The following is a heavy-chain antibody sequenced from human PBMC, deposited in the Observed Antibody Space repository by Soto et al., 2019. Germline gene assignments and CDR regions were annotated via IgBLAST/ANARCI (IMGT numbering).Heavy chain of an antibody. J-gene: IGHJ4*02. D-gene: IGHD3-10*01. CDR1: GGSISGYY. V-gene: IGHV4-59*01. CDR3: ARASYYGSGATVVAY. Sequence: QVQLQESGPGLVRPSETLSLTCTVSGGSISGYYWSWIRQPPGKGLEWIGYIYYSGTTSYNPSLNSRVTMSVDTSKNQFPLKVNSVTAADTAVYYCARASYYGSGATVVAYWGQGTLVTVSS. CDR2: IYYSGTT.